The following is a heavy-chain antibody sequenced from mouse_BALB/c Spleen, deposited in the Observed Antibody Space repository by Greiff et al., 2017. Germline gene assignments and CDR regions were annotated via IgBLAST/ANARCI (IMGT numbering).Heavy chain of an antibody. V-gene: IGHV5-12-2*01. CDR2: ISNGGGST. J-gene: IGHJ4*01. CDR3: ARHGTGAMDY. CDR1: GFTFSSYT. D-gene: IGHD4-1*01. Sequence: EVKLVESGGGLVQPGGSLKLSCAASGFTFSSYTMSWVRQTPEKRLEWVAYISNGGGSTYYPDTVKGRFTISRDNAKNTLYLQMSSLKSEDTAMYYCARHGTGAMDYWGQGTSVTVSS.